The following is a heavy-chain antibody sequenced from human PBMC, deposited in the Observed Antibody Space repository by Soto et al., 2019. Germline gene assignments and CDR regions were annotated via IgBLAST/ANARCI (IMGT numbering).Heavy chain of an antibody. J-gene: IGHJ3*02. CDR3: AKDFGSGSYYGAFDI. Sequence: GGSLRLSCAASGFTFSSYGMHWVRQAPGKGLEWVAVIWYDGSNKYYADSVKGRFTISRDNSKNTLYLQMNSLRAEDTAVYYCAKDFGSGSYYGAFDIWGQGTMVTVSS. V-gene: IGHV3-30*02. CDR2: IWYDGSNK. D-gene: IGHD1-26*01. CDR1: GFTFSSYG.